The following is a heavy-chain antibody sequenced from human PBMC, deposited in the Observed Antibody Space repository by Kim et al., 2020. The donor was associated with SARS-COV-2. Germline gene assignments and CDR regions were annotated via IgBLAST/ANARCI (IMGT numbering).Heavy chain of an antibody. J-gene: IGHJ6*02. CDR1: GGSISSGGYY. D-gene: IGHD3-10*01. CDR3: ARDGTMVRGVNPWGMDV. V-gene: IGHV4-31*03. Sequence: SETLSLTCTVSGGSISSGGYYWSWIRQHPGKGLEWIGYIHYSGSTYYNPSLKSRVTISVDTSKNQFSLKLSSVTAADTAVYYCARDGTMVRGVNPWGMDVWGQGTTVTVSS. CDR2: IHYSGST.